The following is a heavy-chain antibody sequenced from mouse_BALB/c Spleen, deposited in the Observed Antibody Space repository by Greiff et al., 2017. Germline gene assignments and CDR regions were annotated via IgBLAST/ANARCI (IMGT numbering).Heavy chain of an antibody. D-gene: IGHD2-10*02. V-gene: IGHV1S81*02. CDR1: GYTFTSYW. J-gene: IGHJ3*01. CDR2: INPSNGGT. Sequence: VQLQQSGAELAKPGASVKMSCKASGYTFTSYWMHWIKQRPEQGLERIGEINPSNGGTNYNEKFKSKATLTVDKSSSTAYMQLSSLTSEDSAVYYCARWGGYGNSPFAYWGQGTLVTVSA. CDR3: ARWGGYGNSPFAY.